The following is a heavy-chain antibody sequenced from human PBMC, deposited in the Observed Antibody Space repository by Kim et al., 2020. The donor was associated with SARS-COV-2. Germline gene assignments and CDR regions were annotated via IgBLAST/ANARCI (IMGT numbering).Heavy chain of an antibody. CDR3: SRFSYCGGDCYSGYFDF. Sequence: SVKGRFTVSRDNSKNTLYLQMNSLRAEDTAVYYCSRFSYCGGDCYSGYFDFWGQGTLVPVSS. D-gene: IGHD2-21*02. V-gene: IGHV3-23*01. J-gene: IGHJ4*02.